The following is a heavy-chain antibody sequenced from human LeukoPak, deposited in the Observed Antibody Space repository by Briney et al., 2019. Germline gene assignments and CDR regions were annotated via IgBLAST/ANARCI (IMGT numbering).Heavy chain of an antibody. Sequence: GGSLRLSCAASGFTFSSYWMSWVRQAPGKGLEWVANIKQDGSEKYYVDSVKGRFTISRDNAKNSLYLQMNSLRAEDTAVYYCARDQVGYSSSSETLDYWGQGTLVTVSS. D-gene: IGHD6-6*01. CDR2: IKQDGSEK. V-gene: IGHV3-7*01. J-gene: IGHJ4*02. CDR3: ARDQVGYSSSSETLDY. CDR1: GFTFSSYW.